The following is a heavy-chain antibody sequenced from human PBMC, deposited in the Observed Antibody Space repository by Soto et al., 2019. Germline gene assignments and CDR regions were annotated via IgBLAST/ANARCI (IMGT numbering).Heavy chain of an antibody. CDR1: GFTFTTYA. Sequence: EVQLLESGGGLVQPGGSLRLSCAASGFTFTTYAMSWVRQAPGKGLEWVSAISGSGGITYYAHSVKGRFTISRDSSQNTLYLQMNSLRAEDTALYYCAKDLTPCTDIVCRNFLHWGQGTLVTVSS. J-gene: IGHJ1*01. D-gene: IGHD2-8*01. CDR2: ISGSGGIT. CDR3: AKDLTPCTDIVCRNFLH. V-gene: IGHV3-23*01.